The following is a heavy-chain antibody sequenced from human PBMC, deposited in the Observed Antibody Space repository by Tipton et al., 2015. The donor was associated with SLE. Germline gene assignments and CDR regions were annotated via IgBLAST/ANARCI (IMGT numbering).Heavy chain of an antibody. CDR2: ISHTGST. CDR1: GGSISAYY. Sequence: TLSLTCAVYGGSISAYYWSWIRQPPGKGLEWIGEISHTGSTNFNPSLKSRVAISADTSKRQFSLKLSSVTAADTAIYYCARLGVFRPYWGQGVQVTVSS. CDR3: ARLGVFRPY. J-gene: IGHJ4*02. D-gene: IGHD6-6*01. V-gene: IGHV4-34*01.